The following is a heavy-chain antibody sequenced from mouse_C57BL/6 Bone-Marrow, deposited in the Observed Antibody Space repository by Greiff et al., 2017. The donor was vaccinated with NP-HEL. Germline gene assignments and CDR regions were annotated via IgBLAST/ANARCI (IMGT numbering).Heavy chain of an antibody. CDR2: INPYNGGT. CDR3: AKSSIYYYGSSFLFDY. Sequence: EVQLQQPGPVLVKPGASVKMSCKASGYTFTDYYMNWVKQSPGKSLEWIGVINPYNGGTSYNQKFKGKATLTVDKSSSTAYMELNSLTSEDSAVYYCAKSSIYYYGSSFLFDYWGQGTTLTVSS. CDR1: GYTFTDYY. D-gene: IGHD1-1*01. J-gene: IGHJ2*01. V-gene: IGHV1-19*01.